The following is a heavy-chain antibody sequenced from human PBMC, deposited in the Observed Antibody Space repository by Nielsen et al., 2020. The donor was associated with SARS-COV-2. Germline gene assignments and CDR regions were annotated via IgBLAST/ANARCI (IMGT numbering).Heavy chain of an antibody. D-gene: IGHD4-17*01. CDR2: IIPIFGTA. CDR1: GGTFSSYA. J-gene: IGHJ6*03. CDR3: ASRSETTVPTYYYYYMDV. Sequence: SVKVSCKASGGTFSSYAISWVRQAPGQGLEWTGGIIPIFGTANYAQKFQGRVTITADESTSTAYMELSSLRSEDTAVYYCASRSETTVPTYYYYYMDVWGKGTTVTVSS. V-gene: IGHV1-69*13.